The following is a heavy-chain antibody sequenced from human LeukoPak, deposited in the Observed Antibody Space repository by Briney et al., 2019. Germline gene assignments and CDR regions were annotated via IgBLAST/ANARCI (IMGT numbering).Heavy chain of an antibody. V-gene: IGHV3-64D*09. CDR1: GFTLSSYS. J-gene: IGHJ4*02. Sequence: GGSLRLSCSASGFTLSSYSMHWVRQAPGKGLEYVSTSGGATYYADSVKGRFTISRDNAKNTLYLQMSSLRAKDTAVYYCIKDRTGTYSFDYWGQGTLVTVSS. D-gene: IGHD7-27*01. CDR3: IKDRTGTYSFDY. CDR2: SGGAT.